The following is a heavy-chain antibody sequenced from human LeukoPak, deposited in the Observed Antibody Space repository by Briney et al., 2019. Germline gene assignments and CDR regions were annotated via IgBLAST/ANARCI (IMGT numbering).Heavy chain of an antibody. Sequence: ASVKVSCKASGYTFTSYDINWVRQATGQGLEWMGWMNPKSGNTGYAQKFQGRVTITRNTSISTAYMELSSLRSEDTAVYYCAKSEGCSSTSCYGHYYYYYMDVWGKGTTVTVSS. CDR3: AKSEGCSSTSCYGHYYYYYMDV. J-gene: IGHJ6*03. D-gene: IGHD2-2*01. CDR1: GYTFTSYD. V-gene: IGHV1-8*03. CDR2: MNPKSGNT.